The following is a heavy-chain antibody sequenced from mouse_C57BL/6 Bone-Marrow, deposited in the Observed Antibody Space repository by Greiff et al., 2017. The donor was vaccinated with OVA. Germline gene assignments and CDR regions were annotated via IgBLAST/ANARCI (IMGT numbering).Heavy chain of an antibody. J-gene: IGHJ3*01. Sequence: EVKLVESGGDLVKPGGSLKLSCAASGFTFSSYGMSWVRQTPDKRLEWVATISSGGSYTYYPDSVKGRFTISRDNAKNTLYLQMSRLKSEDTAMYYCARGLLPWFAYWGQGTLVTVSA. CDR2: ISSGGSYT. CDR1: GFTFSSYG. V-gene: IGHV5-6*02. D-gene: IGHD2-3*01. CDR3: ARGLLPWFAY.